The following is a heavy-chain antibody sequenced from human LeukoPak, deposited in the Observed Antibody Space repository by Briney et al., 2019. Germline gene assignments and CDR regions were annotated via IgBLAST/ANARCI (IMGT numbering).Heavy chain of an antibody. Sequence: KSSETLSLTCTVSGGSISSGDYYWGWIRQPPGKGLEWLGSIYYSGSTYYNPSLKSRVTMSVDTSKNQFSLKLSSVTAADTAVYYCARDHVSGELLYYYYYMDVWGKGTTVTVSS. CDR1: GGSISSGDYY. J-gene: IGHJ6*03. CDR2: IYYSGST. D-gene: IGHD1-26*01. V-gene: IGHV4-39*07. CDR3: ARDHVSGELLYYYYYMDV.